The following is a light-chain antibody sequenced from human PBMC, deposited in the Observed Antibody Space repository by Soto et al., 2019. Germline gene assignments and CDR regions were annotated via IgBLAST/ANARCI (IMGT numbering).Light chain of an antibody. CDR2: EAA. CDR1: QYIHNY. J-gene: IGKJ1*01. Sequence: DIQMTQSPSTLSASVGDRVTITCRASQYIHNYLAWYQQKPGEAPKLLIYEAANLESGVPSRFSGSGTGTEFNLTINSLQPDELSTHDCNEANTYPRTLGQATKVE. V-gene: IGKV1-5*03. CDR3: NEANTYPRT.